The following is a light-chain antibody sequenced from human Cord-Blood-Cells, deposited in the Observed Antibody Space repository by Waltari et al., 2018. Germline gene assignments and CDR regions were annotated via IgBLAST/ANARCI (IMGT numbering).Light chain of an antibody. J-gene: IGLJ3*02. CDR3: CSYAGSYTWV. CDR1: SSDVGGSNY. Sequence: QSALTQPRSVSGSPGQSVTISSPGTSSDVGGSNYVSWYQQHPGKAPKLMLYDVSKRPSGVPERFSGSKSGNTASLTISGLQAEDEADYYCCSYAGSYTWVFGGGTKLTVL. CDR2: DVS. V-gene: IGLV2-11*02.